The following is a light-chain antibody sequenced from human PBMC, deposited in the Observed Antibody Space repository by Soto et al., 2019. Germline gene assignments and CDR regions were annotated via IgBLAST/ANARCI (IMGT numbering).Light chain of an antibody. V-gene: IGKV3-15*01. Sequence: EIVMTQSPATLSVSPGERATLSCRSSQSVSSNLAWYQQKPGQAPRLLIDGASTRATGIPARFSGSGSGTEFTLTISSLQAEAFALYYCQQYNNWPAWTFGQGTKVEIK. CDR1: QSVSSN. CDR2: GAS. CDR3: QQYNNWPAWT. J-gene: IGKJ1*01.